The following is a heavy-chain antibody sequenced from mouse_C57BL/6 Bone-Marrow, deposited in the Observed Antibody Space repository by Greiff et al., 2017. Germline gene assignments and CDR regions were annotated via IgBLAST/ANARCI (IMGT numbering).Heavy chain of an antibody. D-gene: IGHD1-1*01. CDR1: GYTFTDYY. J-gene: IGHJ3*01. Sequence: EVQLQQSGPVLVKPGASVKMSCKASGYTFTDYYMNWVKQSHGKSLEWIGVINPYNGGTSYNQKFKGKATLTVAKSSSTAYMELNSLTSEDSAVYYCARSYYGSRGGFAYWGQGTLVTVSA. CDR2: INPYNGGT. CDR3: ARSYYGSRGGFAY. V-gene: IGHV1-19*01.